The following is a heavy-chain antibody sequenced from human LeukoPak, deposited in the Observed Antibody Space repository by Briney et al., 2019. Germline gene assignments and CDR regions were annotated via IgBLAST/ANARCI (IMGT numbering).Heavy chain of an antibody. CDR3: ARRELLSTPDAFDI. Sequence: PSETLSLTCTVSGGSISSSSYYWGWIRQPPGKGLEWIGSTYYSGSTYYNPSLKSRVTISVDTSKNQFSLKVSSVTAADTAVYYCARRELLSTPDAFDIWGQGTMATVSS. CDR1: GGSISSSSYY. D-gene: IGHD3-10*01. V-gene: IGHV4-39*01. CDR2: TYYSGST. J-gene: IGHJ3*02.